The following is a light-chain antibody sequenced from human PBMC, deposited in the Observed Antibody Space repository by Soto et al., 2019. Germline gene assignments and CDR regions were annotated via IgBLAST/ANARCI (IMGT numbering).Light chain of an antibody. CDR1: SSDVGGYNY. V-gene: IGLV2-14*01. CDR2: EVI. Sequence: QSALTQPASVSGSPGQSIAISCTGTSSDVGGYNYVSWYQQHPGKAPKLMIYEVINRPSGVSNRFSGSQSGNTASLTISGLQAEDEADYYCNSYTSSSTLVFGTGTKLTVL. J-gene: IGLJ1*01. CDR3: NSYTSSSTLV.